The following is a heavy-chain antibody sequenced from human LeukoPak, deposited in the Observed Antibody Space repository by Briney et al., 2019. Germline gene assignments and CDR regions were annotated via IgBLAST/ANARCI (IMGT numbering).Heavy chain of an antibody. CDR1: GYTFTSYD. D-gene: IGHD3-10*01. J-gene: IGHJ4*02. CDR3: ARRVTMVRGVIKTNYYFDY. CDR2: MNPNSGNT. V-gene: IGHV1-8*01. Sequence: ASVKVSCKASGYTFTSYDINWVRQATGQGLEWMGWMNPNSGNTGYAQKFQGRVTMTRNTSISTAYMELSRLRSEDTAVYYCARRVTMVRGVIKTNYYFDYWGQGTLVTVSS.